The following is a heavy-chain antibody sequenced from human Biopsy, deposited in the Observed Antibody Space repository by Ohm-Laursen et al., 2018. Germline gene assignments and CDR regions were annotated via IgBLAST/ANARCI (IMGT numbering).Heavy chain of an antibody. Sequence: SETLSLTCTVSDDSIRNFYWTWIRQPPGQGLEWIGHASYSGYTNYNPSLKSRVTISVDTPKNHFSLNLRSVTAADTAVYSCARLGNFWNAEDGLDLWGLGTMVTVSS. CDR1: DDSIRNFY. CDR3: ARLGNFWNAEDGLDL. CDR2: ASYSGYT. J-gene: IGHJ3*01. D-gene: IGHD3-3*01. V-gene: IGHV4-59*08.